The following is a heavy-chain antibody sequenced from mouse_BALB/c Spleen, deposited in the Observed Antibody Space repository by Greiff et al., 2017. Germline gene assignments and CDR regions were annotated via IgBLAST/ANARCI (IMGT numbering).Heavy chain of an antibody. CDR1: GYTFTDYV. CDR3: ARAYCGNYAWFAY. D-gene: IGHD2-10*01. J-gene: IGHJ3*01. V-gene: IGHV1-77*01. Sequence: VQLQQSGPELVKPGASVKMSCKASGYTFTDYVISWVKQRTGQGLEWIGEIYPGSGSTYYNEKFKGKATLTADKSSNTAYMQLSSLTSGDSAVYFCARAYCGNYAWFAYWGQGTLVTVSA. CDR2: IYPGSGST.